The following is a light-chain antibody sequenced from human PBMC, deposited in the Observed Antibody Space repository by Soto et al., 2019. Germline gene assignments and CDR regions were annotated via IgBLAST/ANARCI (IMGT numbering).Light chain of an antibody. J-gene: IGKJ5*01. V-gene: IGKV3-11*01. CDR3: QQRSNWPPIT. Sequence: EIVMTQSPATLSFSPGERATLSCRASQSVGKYLVWYQQKPGQAPRLLIYDASNRAPGIPARFSGSGSGTDFTLTISSLEPEDFAVYYCQQRSNWPPITFGQGTRLEIK. CDR2: DAS. CDR1: QSVGKY.